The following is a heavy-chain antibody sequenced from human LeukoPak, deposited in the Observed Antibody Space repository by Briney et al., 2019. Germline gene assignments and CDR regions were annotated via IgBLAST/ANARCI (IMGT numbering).Heavy chain of an antibody. J-gene: IGHJ4*02. V-gene: IGHV3-23*01. D-gene: IGHD2-2*01. CDR1: GFTFSSYA. CDR3: AKCGSTRCYVVNYFDY. Sequence: PGGSLRLSCAASGFTFSSYAMSWVRQAPGKGLEWVSAISGSGGSTYYADSVKGRFTISRDNSKNTLYLQMNSLRAEDTAVYYCAKCGSTRCYVVNYFDYWGQGTLVTVSP. CDR2: ISGSGGST.